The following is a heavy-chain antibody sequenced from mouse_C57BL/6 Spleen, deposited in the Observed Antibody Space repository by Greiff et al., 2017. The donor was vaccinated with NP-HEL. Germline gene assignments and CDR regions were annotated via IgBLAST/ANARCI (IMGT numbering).Heavy chain of an antibody. J-gene: IGHJ1*03. Sequence: EVQGVESGEGLVKPGGSLKLSCAASGFTFSSYAMSWVRQTPEKRLEWVAYISSGGDYIYYADTVKGRFTISRDNARNTLYLQMSSLKSEDTAMYYGTRSGPDYGSSYWYFDVWGTGTTVTVSS. CDR1: GFTFSSYA. CDR3: TRSGPDYGSSYWYFDV. CDR2: ISSGGDYI. D-gene: IGHD1-1*01. V-gene: IGHV5-9-1*02.